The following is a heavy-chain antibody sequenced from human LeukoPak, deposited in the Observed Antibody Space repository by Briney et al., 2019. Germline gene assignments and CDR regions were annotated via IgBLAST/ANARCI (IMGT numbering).Heavy chain of an antibody. CDR3: ARPHCSSTSCYLGGDAFDI. CDR2: INHSGST. V-gene: IGHV4-34*01. Sequence: SETLSLTCAVYGGSFSGYYWSWIRQPPGKGLEWIGEINHSGSTNYNPSLKSRVTISVDTSKNQFSLKLRSVTAADTAVYYCARPHCSSTSCYLGGDAFDIWGQGTMVTVSS. J-gene: IGHJ3*02. CDR1: GGSFSGYY. D-gene: IGHD2-2*01.